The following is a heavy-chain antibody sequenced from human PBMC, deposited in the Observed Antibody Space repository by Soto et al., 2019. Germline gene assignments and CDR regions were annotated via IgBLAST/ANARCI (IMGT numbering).Heavy chain of an antibody. D-gene: IGHD3-16*01. V-gene: IGHV4-4*02. Sequence: QVQLQESGPGLVKPSGTLSLTCAVSGGSISSSNWWSWVRQPPGKGLEWIGEIYHSGSTNYNPSLKSRVTISVDKSKNQFSLKLSSVTSADTAVYFCARAGDYVWGSRVEDVWGQGTTVTVSS. CDR2: IYHSGST. CDR3: ARAGDYVWGSRVEDV. J-gene: IGHJ6*02. CDR1: GGSISSSNW.